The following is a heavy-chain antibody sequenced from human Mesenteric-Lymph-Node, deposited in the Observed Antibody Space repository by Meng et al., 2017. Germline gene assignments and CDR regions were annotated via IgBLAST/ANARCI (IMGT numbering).Heavy chain of an antibody. CDR2: IYYRGST. CDR1: GGSITSTSSY. CDR3: VISSHN. Sequence: QVQLQESGPGLVKPSQTRSLTCTVSGGSITSTSSYWGWVRQPPGKGLEWIGSIYYRGSTNYNPSLKSRISMSVDMSKNQFSLKVNSVTAADTAIYYCVISSHNWGQGTLVTVSS. D-gene: IGHD3-3*02. V-gene: IGHV4-39*07. J-gene: IGHJ4*02.